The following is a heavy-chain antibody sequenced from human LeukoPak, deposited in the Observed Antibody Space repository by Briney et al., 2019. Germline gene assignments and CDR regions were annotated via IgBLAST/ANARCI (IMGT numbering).Heavy chain of an antibody. J-gene: IGHJ5*01. V-gene: IGHV4-39*01. Sequence: PSETLSLTCTVSGGSVNTTPYYWAWIRQPPGKGLEWIGNVYSTGTTYYNASLRSRATISVDTSKNQFSLNLNSVTAADTAIYFCARPPTGYPNWFDSWGQGILVTVSS. D-gene: IGHD3-9*01. CDR2: VYSTGTT. CDR1: GGSVNTTPYY. CDR3: ARPPTGYPNWFDS.